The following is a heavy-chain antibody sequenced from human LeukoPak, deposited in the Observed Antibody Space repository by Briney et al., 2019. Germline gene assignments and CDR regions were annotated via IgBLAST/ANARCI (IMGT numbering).Heavy chain of an antibody. CDR1: GFTFSSYA. J-gene: IGHJ4*02. CDR3: AKDDTASSWYEGGYFDY. Sequence: GGSLRLSCAASGFTFSSYAMSWVRQAPGKGLEWVPAISGSGGSTYYADSVKGRFTISRDNSKNTLYLQMNSLRAEDTAVYYCAKDDTASSWYEGGYFDYWGQGTLVTVSS. D-gene: IGHD6-13*01. V-gene: IGHV3-23*01. CDR2: ISGSGGST.